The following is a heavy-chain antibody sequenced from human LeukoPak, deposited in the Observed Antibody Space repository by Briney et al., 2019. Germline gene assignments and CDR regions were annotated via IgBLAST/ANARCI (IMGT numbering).Heavy chain of an antibody. CDR2: IYYSGST. CDR3: ARASGSYYPVDY. V-gene: IGHV4-59*08. D-gene: IGHD1-26*01. Sequence: SETLSLTCTVSGGSISSYYWRWIRQPPGKGLEWIGYIYYSGSTNYNPSLKSRVTISVDTSKNQFSLKLSSVTAADTAVYYCARASGSYYPVDYWGQGTLVTVSS. CDR1: GGSISSYY. J-gene: IGHJ4*02.